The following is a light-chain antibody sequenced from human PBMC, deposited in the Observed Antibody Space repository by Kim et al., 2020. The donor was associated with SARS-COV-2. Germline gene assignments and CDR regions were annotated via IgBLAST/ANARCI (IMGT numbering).Light chain of an antibody. Sequence: QAASVSGSPGQSITISCTGTSSDVGSYNLVSWYQQHPGKAPKLMIYEVSKRPSGVSNRFSGSKSGNTASLTISGLQAEDEADYYCCSYAGSSTVFGGGTQLTV. J-gene: IGLJ2*01. CDR1: SSDVGSYNL. CDR2: EVS. CDR3: CSYAGSSTV. V-gene: IGLV2-23*02.